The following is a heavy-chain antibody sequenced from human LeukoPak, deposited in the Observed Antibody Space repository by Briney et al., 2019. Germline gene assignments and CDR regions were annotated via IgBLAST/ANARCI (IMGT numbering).Heavy chain of an antibody. V-gene: IGHV3-23*01. J-gene: IGHJ4*02. CDR3: AKDYYEYYYDSSGSPPFDY. Sequence: PGGSLRLSCAASGFTFSRYAMSGVRQAPGKGLEWVSAISGSGGSTYYADSVKGRFTISRDNSKNTLYLQMNSLRAEETAVYYCAKDYYEYYYDSSGSPPFDYWGQGTLVTVSS. CDR1: GFTFSRYA. CDR2: ISGSGGST. D-gene: IGHD3-22*01.